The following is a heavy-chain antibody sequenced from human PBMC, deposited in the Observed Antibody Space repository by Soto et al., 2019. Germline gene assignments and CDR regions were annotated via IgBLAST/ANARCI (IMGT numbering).Heavy chain of an antibody. CDR3: ARSDYGSGSYYSTPAYYYYGMDV. D-gene: IGHD3-10*01. V-gene: IGHV1-69*13. CDR2: IIPIFGTA. Sequence: SVKVSCKASGGTFSSYAISWVRLAPGQGLEWMGGIIPIFGTANYAQKFQGRVTITADESTSTAYMELSSLRSEDTAVYYCARSDYGSGSYYSTPAYYYYGMDVWGQGTTVTVSS. J-gene: IGHJ6*02. CDR1: GGTFSSYA.